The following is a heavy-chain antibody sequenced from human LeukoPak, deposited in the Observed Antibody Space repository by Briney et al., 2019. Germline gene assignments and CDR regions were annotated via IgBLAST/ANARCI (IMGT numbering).Heavy chain of an antibody. CDR2: IRTRTNNFAK. Sequence: PGGSLRLSCAASGFTFSVSAIHWVRQSPGKGLEWIGRIRTRTNNFAKAYAVSVKGRFTVSRDDSKNTAYLEMKSLRFEDTAVYSCTRADYGLDYGGQETWVTVSS. D-gene: IGHD4-17*01. CDR1: GFTFSVSA. CDR3: TRADYGLDY. V-gene: IGHV3-73*01. J-gene: IGHJ4*02.